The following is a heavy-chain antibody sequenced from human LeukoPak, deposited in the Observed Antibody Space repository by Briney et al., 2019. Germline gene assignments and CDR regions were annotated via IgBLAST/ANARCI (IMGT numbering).Heavy chain of an antibody. D-gene: IGHD3-10*01. CDR3: AKVPSTYYYGSGRVGYYMDV. Sequence: PGGCLRLSCAASGFTFSSYAMSWVRQAPGKGREWVSAISGSGGSTYYADSVKGRFTISRDNSKNTLYLQMNSLRAEDTAVYYCAKVPSTYYYGSGRVGYYMDVWGKGTTVTVSS. CDR2: ISGSGGST. CDR1: GFTFSSYA. V-gene: IGHV3-23*01. J-gene: IGHJ6*03.